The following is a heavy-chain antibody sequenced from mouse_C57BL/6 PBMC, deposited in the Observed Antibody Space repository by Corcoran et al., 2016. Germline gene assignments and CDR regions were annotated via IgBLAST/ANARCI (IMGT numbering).Heavy chain of an antibody. D-gene: IGHD4-1*01. CDR3: ARWANWRYWYFDV. J-gene: IGHJ1*03. Sequence: DVQLQESGPGLVKPSQSLSLTCSVTDYSLTSGYYWNWIRQFPGNKLEWMGYISYDGSNNYNPSLKNRISITRDTSKNQFFLKLNSVTTEDTTTYYCARWANWRYWYFDVWGTGTTVTVSS. CDR2: ISYDGSN. CDR1: DYSLTSGYY. V-gene: IGHV3-6*01.